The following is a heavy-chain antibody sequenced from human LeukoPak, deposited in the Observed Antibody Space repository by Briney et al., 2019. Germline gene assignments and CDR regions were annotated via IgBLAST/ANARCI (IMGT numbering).Heavy chain of an antibody. CDR2: ISGSGDST. CDR1: GFTSSTYA. D-gene: IGHD4-17*01. V-gene: IGHV3-23*01. J-gene: IGHJ4*02. CDR3: AKIDYGDFHFDY. Sequence: GGSLRLSCAASGFTSSTYAMTWVRQAPGKGLEWVSSISGSGDSTFYADSVKGRFTISRDNSKNTLYLQMNSLRAEDTAVYYCAKIDYGDFHFDYWGQGTLVTVSS.